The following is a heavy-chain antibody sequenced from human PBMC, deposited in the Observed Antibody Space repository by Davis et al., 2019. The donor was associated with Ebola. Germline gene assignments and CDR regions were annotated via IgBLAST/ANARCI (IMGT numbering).Heavy chain of an antibody. J-gene: IGHJ4*02. CDR2: FFPGDSDT. D-gene: IGHD4-23*01. Sequence: PGGSLRLSCKSSASSFTNYWIGWVRQMPGKGLEWIGTFFPGDSDTRHSPSFQGHVTFSADKSINTAYLQWTSLKASDTAIYFCARPAYGGSSGYFDSWGQGTLVTVSS. CDR1: ASSFTNYW. CDR3: ARPAYGGSSGYFDS. V-gene: IGHV5-51*01.